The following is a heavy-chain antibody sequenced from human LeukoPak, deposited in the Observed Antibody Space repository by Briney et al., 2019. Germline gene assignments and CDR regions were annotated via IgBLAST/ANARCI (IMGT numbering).Heavy chain of an antibody. D-gene: IGHD3-22*01. CDR2: INPNSGGT. CDR3: ARSMIVVVTVGLDY. Sequence: ASVKVSCKAPGYTFTGYYMHWVRQAPGQGLEWMGWINPNSGGTNCAQKFQGRVTMTRDTSISTAYMELSRLRSDDTAVYYCARSMIVVVTVGLDYWGQGTLVTVSS. CDR1: GYTFTGYY. J-gene: IGHJ4*02. V-gene: IGHV1-2*02.